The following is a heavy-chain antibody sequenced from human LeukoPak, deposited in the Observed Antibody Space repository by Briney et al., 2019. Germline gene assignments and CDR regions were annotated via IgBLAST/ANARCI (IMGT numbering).Heavy chain of an antibody. CDR2: IRHREYGGTA. Sequence: QPGGSLRLSCATSGFNFGVVAMDWIRQAPGKGLEWVGFIRHREYGGTAEYAASVNGRFAISRDDSKSIVYLQMNDLRTADTGVYYCARERAGDVDYWGLGTLVTVSS. CDR1: GFNFGVVA. CDR3: ARERAGDVDY. J-gene: IGHJ4*02. V-gene: IGHV3-49*03.